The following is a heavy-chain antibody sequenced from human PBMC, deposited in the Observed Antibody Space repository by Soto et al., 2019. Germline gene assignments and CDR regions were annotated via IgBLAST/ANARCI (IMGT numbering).Heavy chain of an antibody. CDR2: VHHDGNA. CDR1: GFAVRSTYF. D-gene: IGHD1-26*01. Sequence: SETLSLTCVVSGFAVRSTYFWWWIRQPPGKGLEWIGSVHHDGNAYYPPSVLGRVTISVDTAHNQVSLRLRSVTAAGTAIYYCGRIIGATSVESWGQGTMLTVSS. V-gene: IGHV4-38-2*01. J-gene: IGHJ4*02. CDR3: GRIIGATSVES.